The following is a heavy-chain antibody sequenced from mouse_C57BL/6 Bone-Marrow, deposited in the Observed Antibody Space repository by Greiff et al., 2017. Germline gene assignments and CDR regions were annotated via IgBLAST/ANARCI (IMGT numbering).Heavy chain of an antibody. CDR1: GYTFTSYW. J-gene: IGHJ1*03. CDR3: ARCRITTVRDWYFDV. D-gene: IGHD1-1*01. CDR2: IDPSDSYT. Sequence: QVQLQQPGAELVKPGASVKLSCKASGYTFTSYWMQWVKQRPGQGLEWIGEIDPSDSYTNYNQKFKGKATLTVDTSSSTAYMQLSSLTSEDSAVYYCARCRITTVRDWYFDVGGTGTTVTVSS. V-gene: IGHV1-50*01.